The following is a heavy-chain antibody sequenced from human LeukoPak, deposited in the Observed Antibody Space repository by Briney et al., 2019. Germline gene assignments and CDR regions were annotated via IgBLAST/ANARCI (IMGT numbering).Heavy chain of an antibody. V-gene: IGHV3-7*01. Sequence: GGSLRLSCAASGFTFSNYYMSWVRQAPGKGLEWVANIKQDGSGKNYVDSVKGRFTISRDNAKNSLYLQVNSLRVEDTAMYYCARDLAYYDSSGYYGTFDLWGQGTMVTVSS. CDR2: IKQDGSGK. D-gene: IGHD3-22*01. J-gene: IGHJ3*01. CDR3: ARDLAYYDSSGYYGTFDL. CDR1: GFTFSNYY.